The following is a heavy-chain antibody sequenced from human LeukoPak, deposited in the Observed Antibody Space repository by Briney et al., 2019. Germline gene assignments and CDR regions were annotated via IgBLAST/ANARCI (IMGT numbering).Heavy chain of an antibody. CDR3: ARRRDLYSGSYYPFDY. CDR2: IYPGDSDT. D-gene: IGHD1-26*01. J-gene: IGHJ4*02. CDR1: GYSFNYYW. Sequence: GESLKISCKSSGYSFNYYWSGWVRQMPGKGLEWMGIIYPGDSDTRYSPSFQGQVTISADKSVSTAYLQWSSLQASDTAMYYCARRRDLYSGSYYPFDYWGQGTLVTVSS. V-gene: IGHV5-51*01.